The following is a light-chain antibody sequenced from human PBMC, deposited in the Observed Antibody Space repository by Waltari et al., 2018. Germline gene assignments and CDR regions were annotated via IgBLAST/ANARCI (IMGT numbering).Light chain of an antibody. V-gene: IGLV2-23*02. J-gene: IGLJ2*01. CDR2: EVN. CDR1: DSDIGKFDL. Sequence: ALTQPASVSGSPTQSITNSCTGIDSDIGKFDLASWYQKQPGRPPRLLIYEVNKLPSGTSDRFSGSKSGNTASLTISELRSEDEADYFCCAYGGDNTLIFGGGTKLTVL. CDR3: CAYGGDNTLI.